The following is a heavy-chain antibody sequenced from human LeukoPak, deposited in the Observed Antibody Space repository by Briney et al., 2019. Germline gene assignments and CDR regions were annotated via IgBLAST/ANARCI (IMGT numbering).Heavy chain of an antibody. CDR1: GGSISSSSYY. CDR3: ARGKRVTAAFDY. V-gene: IGHV4-39*01. Sequence: PSETLSLTCTVSGGSISSSSYYWGWIRQPPGKGLEWIGSIYYSGSTYYNPSLKSRVTISVDTSKNQFSLKLSSVTAADTAVYYCARGKRVTAAFDYWGQGTLVPVSS. CDR2: IYYSGST. J-gene: IGHJ4*02. D-gene: IGHD6-13*01.